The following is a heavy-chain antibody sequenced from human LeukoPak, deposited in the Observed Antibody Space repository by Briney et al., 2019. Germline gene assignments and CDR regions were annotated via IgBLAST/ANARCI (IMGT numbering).Heavy chain of an antibody. Sequence: ASVKVSCKASGYTFTGYYMHWVRQAPGQGLEWMGWIHPSTGNPTYAQGFTGRFVFSLDTSVSTTYLQISSLKAEDTAVYYCARAYQRLGELSLPDYWGQGTLVTVSS. J-gene: IGHJ4*02. CDR1: GYTFTGYY. V-gene: IGHV7-4-1*02. D-gene: IGHD3-16*02. CDR3: ARAYQRLGELSLPDY. CDR2: IHPSTGNP.